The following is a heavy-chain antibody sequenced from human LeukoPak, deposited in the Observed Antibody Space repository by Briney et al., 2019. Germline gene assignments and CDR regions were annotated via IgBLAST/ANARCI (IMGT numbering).Heavy chain of an antibody. CDR2: ISGSSNYI. CDR3: ARGIAAAGIRVDY. J-gene: IGHJ4*02. Sequence: PGGSLRLSCAASGFTFGSYSMNWVRQAPGKGLECVSSISGSSNYIYYADSVKGRFTISRDNAKNSLYLQMNSLRAEDTAVYYCARGIAAAGIRVDYWGQGTLVTVSS. V-gene: IGHV3-21*01. D-gene: IGHD6-13*01. CDR1: GFTFGSYS.